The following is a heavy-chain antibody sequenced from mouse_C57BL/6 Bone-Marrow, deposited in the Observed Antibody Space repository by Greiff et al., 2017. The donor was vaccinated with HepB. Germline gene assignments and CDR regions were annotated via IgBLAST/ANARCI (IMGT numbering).Heavy chain of an antibody. J-gene: IGHJ2*01. Sequence: EVKLMESGEGLVKPGGSLKLSCAASGFTFSSYAMSWVRQTPEKRLEWVAYISSGGDYIYYADTVKGRFTISRDNARNTLYLQMSSLKSEDTAMYYCTRAPIYYGNYFDYWGQGTTLTVSS. CDR2: ISSGGDYI. CDR1: GFTFSSYA. D-gene: IGHD2-1*01. CDR3: TRAPIYYGNYFDY. V-gene: IGHV5-9-1*02.